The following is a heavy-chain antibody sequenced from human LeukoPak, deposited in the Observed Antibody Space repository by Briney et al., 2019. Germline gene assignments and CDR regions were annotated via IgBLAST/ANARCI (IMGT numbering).Heavy chain of an antibody. CDR1: GFTFSDYY. D-gene: IGHD3-16*01. CDR3: ARATDYEGYFDY. J-gene: IGHJ4*02. CDR2: ISSSGSTI. Sequence: GGSLRLSCAASGFTFSDYYMSWIRQAPGKGLEWVSYISSSGSTIYYADSVKGRFTISRDNSKNTLYLQMNSLRAEDTAVYYCARATDYEGYFDYWGQGTLVTVSS. V-gene: IGHV3-11*04.